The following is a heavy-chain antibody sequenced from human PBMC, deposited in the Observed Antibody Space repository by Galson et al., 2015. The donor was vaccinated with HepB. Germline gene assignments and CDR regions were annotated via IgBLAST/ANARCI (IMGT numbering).Heavy chain of an antibody. CDR1: GGTFSSYA. CDR3: ASGENGLELRGDY. J-gene: IGHJ4*02. D-gene: IGHD1-7*01. CDR2: IIPIFGTA. V-gene: IGHV1-69*13. Sequence: SVKVSCKASGGTFSSYAISWVRQAPGQGLEWMGGIIPIFGTANYAQKFQGRVTITADESTSTAYMELSSLRSEDTAVYYCASGENGLELRGDYWGQGTLVTVSS.